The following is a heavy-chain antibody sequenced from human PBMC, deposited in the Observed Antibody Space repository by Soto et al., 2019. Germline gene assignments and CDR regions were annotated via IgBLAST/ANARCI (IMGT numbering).Heavy chain of an antibody. V-gene: IGHV4-30-2*01. CDR1: GGSISRGGYS. J-gene: IGHJ5*02. D-gene: IGHD3-3*01. CDR2: IYHSGST. CDR3: ARGVWSGYSNWFDP. Sequence: PSETLSLTCAVSGGSISRGGYSWSWIRQPPGKGLEWIGYIYHSGSTYYNPSLKSRVTISVDRSKNQFSLKLSSVTAADTAVYYCARGVWSGYSNWFDPWGQGTLVTVSS.